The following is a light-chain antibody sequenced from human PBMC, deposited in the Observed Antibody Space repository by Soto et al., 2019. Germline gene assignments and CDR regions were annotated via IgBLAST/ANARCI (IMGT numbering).Light chain of an antibody. Sequence: QSALTQPVSVSGSPGQSITISCTGISSDVGSYNLVSWYQQHPGKAPKVMIYEGSKRPSGVSNRFSGSRPGNTASLTISGLQAEDEAHYYCSSYAGSSTHVVFGGGTKLTVL. CDR1: SSDVGSYNL. CDR2: EGS. J-gene: IGLJ2*01. CDR3: SSYAGSSTHVV. V-gene: IGLV2-23*01.